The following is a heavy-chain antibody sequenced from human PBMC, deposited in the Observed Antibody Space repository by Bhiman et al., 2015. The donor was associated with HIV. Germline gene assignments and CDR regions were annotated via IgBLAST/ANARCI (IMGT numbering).Heavy chain of an antibody. D-gene: IGHD6-13*01. V-gene: IGHV3-7*05. CDR3: AREVNYRSTWYMITGGLNY. Sequence: EVQLVESGGGLVQPGGSLRLSCAASGFTFSTYWMSWVRQAPGKGLEWVANIKQDGSEKYYVDSVKGRFTISRDNAKNSLFLQMNSLRAEDTAVYYCAREVNYRSTWYMITGGLNYWGQGTLVTVSS. CDR1: GFTFSTYW. CDR2: IKQDGSEK. J-gene: IGHJ4*02.